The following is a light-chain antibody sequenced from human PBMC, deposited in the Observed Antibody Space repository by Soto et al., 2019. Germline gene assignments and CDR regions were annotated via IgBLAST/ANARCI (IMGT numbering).Light chain of an antibody. CDR2: GAS. J-gene: IGKJ1*01. CDR3: QQYGSSPEWT. V-gene: IGKV3-20*01. CDR1: QSVSSSY. Sequence: EIVLTPSPGTLSLSPGHRATLSCRASQSVSSSYLAWYQQKPGQAPRLLIYGASSRGTGIPDRFSGSGSGTYFALTIIRLEPEPFAVYYCQQYGSSPEWTFGQGTKVEI.